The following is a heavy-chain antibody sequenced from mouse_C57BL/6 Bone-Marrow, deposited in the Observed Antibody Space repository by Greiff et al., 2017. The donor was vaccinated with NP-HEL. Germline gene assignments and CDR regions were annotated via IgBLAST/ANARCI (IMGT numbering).Heavy chain of an antibody. D-gene: IGHD2-3*01. Sequence: EVHLVESGGGLVKPGGSLKLSCAASGFTFSSYAMSWVRQTPEKRLEWVATISDGGSYTYYPDNVKGRFTISRDNAKNNLYLQMSHLKSEDTAMYYCARDGYYGAWFAYWGQGTLVTVSA. CDR2: ISDGGSYT. V-gene: IGHV5-4*01. CDR1: GFTFSSYA. CDR3: ARDGYYGAWFAY. J-gene: IGHJ3*01.